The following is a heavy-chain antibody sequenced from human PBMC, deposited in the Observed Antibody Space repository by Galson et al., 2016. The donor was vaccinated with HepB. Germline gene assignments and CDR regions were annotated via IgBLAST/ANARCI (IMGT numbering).Heavy chain of an antibody. Sequence: SLRLSCAASGFTFSNYSMNWVRQAPGKGLDWVSSISSSNTYIYYADSVKGRFTISRDNAKNSLYLQMSSLRVEDTAVYYCAREPPYCSSTSCQIDYWGQGTLVTVSS. CDR3: AREPPYCSSTSCQIDY. V-gene: IGHV3-21*01. CDR2: ISSSNTYI. CDR1: GFTFSNYS. J-gene: IGHJ4*02. D-gene: IGHD2-2*01.